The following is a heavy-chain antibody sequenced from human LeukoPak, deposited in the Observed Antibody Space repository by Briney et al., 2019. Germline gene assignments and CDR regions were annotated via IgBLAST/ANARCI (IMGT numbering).Heavy chain of an antibody. D-gene: IGHD2-21*01. CDR3: ARDFQSFGDHYYYYMDV. Sequence: GGSLRLSCAASGFTFSTFAMHWVRQAPGKGLEWVAVISYDGSKTYYADSVKGRFTISRENSKNTLFLHMNSLRAEDTAVYYCARDFQSFGDHYYYYMDVWGKGTTVTVSS. CDR1: GFTFSTFA. J-gene: IGHJ6*03. CDR2: ISYDGSKT. V-gene: IGHV3-30*04.